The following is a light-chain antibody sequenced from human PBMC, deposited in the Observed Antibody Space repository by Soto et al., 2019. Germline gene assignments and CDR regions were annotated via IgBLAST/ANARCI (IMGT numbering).Light chain of an antibody. V-gene: IGKV3-20*01. CDR1: QSFSSSY. Sequence: EIVLTQSPGTLSLYPGERATLSCRASQSFSSSYLAWYQQKPGQAPRLLIYGASSRATGIPDRFSGSGSGKDFTLNISRLEPEDFAVYYCQQYGTSITFGQGTRLEI. J-gene: IGKJ5*01. CDR2: GAS. CDR3: QQYGTSIT.